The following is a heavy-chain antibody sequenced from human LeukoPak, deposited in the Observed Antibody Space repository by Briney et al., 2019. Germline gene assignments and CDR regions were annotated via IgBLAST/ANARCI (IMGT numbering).Heavy chain of an antibody. CDR2: IYYSGST. CDR1: GGSISSYY. CDR3: ARARGLGFLET. Sequence: SETLSLTCTVSGGSISSYYWSWIRQPPGKGLEWIGYIYYSGSTNYNPSLKSRVTISVDTSKNQFSLKLSSVTAADTAVYYCARARGLGFLETWGQGTLVTVSS. V-gene: IGHV4-59*01. J-gene: IGHJ5*02. D-gene: IGHD3-3*01.